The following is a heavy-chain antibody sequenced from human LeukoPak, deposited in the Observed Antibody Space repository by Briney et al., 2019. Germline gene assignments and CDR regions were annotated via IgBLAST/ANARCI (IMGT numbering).Heavy chain of an antibody. J-gene: IGHJ3*02. CDR3: ARDMEPVTTYAFDI. CDR2: MYYSGSA. CDR1: GGSISGYY. V-gene: IGHV4-59*12. D-gene: IGHD4-17*01. Sequence: SETLSLTCTVSGGSISGYYWSWIRQPPGKGLEWIGYMYYSGSANYKPSLKSRVTITVDTSKNQFSLKLSSVTAADTAVYYCARDMEPVTTYAFDIWGQGTMVTVSS.